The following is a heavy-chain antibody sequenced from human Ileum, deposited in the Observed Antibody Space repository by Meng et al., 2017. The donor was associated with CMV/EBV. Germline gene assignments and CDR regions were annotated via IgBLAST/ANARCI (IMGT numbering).Heavy chain of an antibody. J-gene: IGHJ4*02. V-gene: IGHV4-59*08. CDR3: TRHLYSGTWEVDY. CDR2: VDNRGTT. CDR1: GGSISPYN. D-gene: IGHD1-26*01. Sequence: FPVSGGSISPYNWSWIRQPPGKGLEWIGYVDNRGTTAYNPSLKSRVTMSVDMAKNQVSLKLTSVTAADTAVYYCTRHLYSGTWEVDYWGQGTLVTVSS.